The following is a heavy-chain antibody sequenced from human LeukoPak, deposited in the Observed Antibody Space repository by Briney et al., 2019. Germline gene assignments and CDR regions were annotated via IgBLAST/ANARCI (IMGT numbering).Heavy chain of an antibody. D-gene: IGHD4-17*01. CDR1: GGSISNYY. J-gene: IGHJ4*02. CDR2: IYTSGST. V-gene: IGHV4-4*07. Sequence: SETLSLTCTVSGGSISNYYWSWIRQPAGKGLEWIGRIYTSGSTNYNPSLRSRVTISVDTSKNQFSLKLSSVTAADTAVYYCARGKMRSTVVGYWGQGTLVTVSS. CDR3: ARGKMRSTVVGY.